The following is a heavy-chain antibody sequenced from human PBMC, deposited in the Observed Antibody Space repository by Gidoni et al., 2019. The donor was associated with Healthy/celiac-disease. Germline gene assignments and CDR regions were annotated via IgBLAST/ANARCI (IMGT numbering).Heavy chain of an antibody. CDR3: AKDRGAYYYDSSGYAVPYYYYGMDV. J-gene: IGHJ6*02. Sequence: QVQLVESGGGVVQPGRSLRLSCAASGFTFSSYGMHWVRQPPGKGLEWVAVISYDGSNKYYADSVKGRFTISRDNSKNTLYLQMNSLRAEDTAVYYCAKDRGAYYYDSSGYAVPYYYYGMDVWGQGTTVTVSS. V-gene: IGHV3-30*18. CDR1: GFTFSSYG. CDR2: ISYDGSNK. D-gene: IGHD3-22*01.